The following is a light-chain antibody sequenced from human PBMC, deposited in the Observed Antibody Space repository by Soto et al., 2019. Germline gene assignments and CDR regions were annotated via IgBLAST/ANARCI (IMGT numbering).Light chain of an antibody. CDR1: QGISNY. CDR3: QKYNSALGWT. CDR2: AAS. Sequence: DIQMTQSPSSLSASVGDRVTITCRESQGISNYLAWYQQKPGKVPKLLIYAASTLQSGVPSRVSGSGSGKDFNLTISSRQPEDVATDYCQKYNSALGWTFGQGTKVEIQ. V-gene: IGKV1-27*01. J-gene: IGKJ1*01.